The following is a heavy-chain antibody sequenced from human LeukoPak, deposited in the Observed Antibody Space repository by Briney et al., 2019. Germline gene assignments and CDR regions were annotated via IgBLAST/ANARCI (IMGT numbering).Heavy chain of an antibody. CDR3: ARAPIGRDAFDI. D-gene: IGHD3-10*01. J-gene: IGHJ3*02. CDR1: GGSISSYY. CDR2: IYYSGST. Sequence: SETLSLTCTVSGGSISSYYWSWIRQPPGKGLEWIGYIYYSGSTNYNPSLKSRVTISVDTSKNQFSLELSSVTAADTAVYYCARAPIGRDAFDIWGQGTMVTVSS. V-gene: IGHV4-59*01.